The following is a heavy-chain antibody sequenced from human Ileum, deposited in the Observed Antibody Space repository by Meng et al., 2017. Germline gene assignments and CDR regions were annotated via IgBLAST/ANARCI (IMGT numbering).Heavy chain of an antibody. CDR2: IFSNDEK. CDR1: GFSLSNARMG. CDR3: ARYYDILTGYYHWFDP. V-gene: IGHV2-26*01. J-gene: IGHJ5*02. D-gene: IGHD3-9*01. Sequence: SGPTLVKPTETLTLTCTVSGFSLSNARMGVSWIRQPPGKALEWFAHIFSNDEKSYSTSLKSRLTISKDTSKSQVVLTMTNMDPVDTATYYCARYYDILTGYYHWFDPWGQGTLVTVSS.